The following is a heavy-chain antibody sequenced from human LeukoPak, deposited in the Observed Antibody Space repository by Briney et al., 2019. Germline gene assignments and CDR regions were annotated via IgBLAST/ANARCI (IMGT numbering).Heavy chain of an antibody. D-gene: IGHD2-2*01. CDR1: GFTFSSYA. V-gene: IGHV3-23*01. CDR2: ISGSGGST. CDR3: VKDRDIVVVPAAAPFDY. Sequence: PGGSLRLSCAASGFTFSSYAMSWVRQAPGKGLEWVSAISGSGGSTYYADSVKGRFTISRDNSKNTLYLQMNSLRAEDTAVYYCVKDRDIVVVPAAAPFDYWGQGTLVTVSS. J-gene: IGHJ4*02.